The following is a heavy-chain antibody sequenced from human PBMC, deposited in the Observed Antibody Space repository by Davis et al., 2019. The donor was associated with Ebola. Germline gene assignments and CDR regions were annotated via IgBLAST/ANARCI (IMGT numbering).Heavy chain of an antibody. J-gene: IGHJ3*02. CDR1: GFTFSDHH. V-gene: IGHV3-30*04. Sequence: GESLKISCAASGFTFSDHHIHWVRQAPGKGLEWVAVISDDGSNKHYADSVKGRFTISRDNSKNTLYLQMNGLRVEDTAIYFCVKDTSNIWFDIWGQGTMVTVSS. D-gene: IGHD1-26*01. CDR3: VKDTSNIWFDI. CDR2: ISDDGSNK.